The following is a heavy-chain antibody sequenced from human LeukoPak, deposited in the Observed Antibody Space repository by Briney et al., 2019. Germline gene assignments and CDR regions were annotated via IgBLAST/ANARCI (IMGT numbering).Heavy chain of an antibody. Sequence: PSETLSLTCAVCGGSFSGYYWSWIRQPPGKGLEWIGEINHSGSTNYNPSLKSRVTISVDTSKNQFSLKLSSVTAADTAVYYCARDPYSSSWSAFDYWGQGTLVTVSS. J-gene: IGHJ4*02. CDR2: INHSGST. D-gene: IGHD6-13*01. CDR1: GGSFSGYY. V-gene: IGHV4-34*01. CDR3: ARDPYSSSWSAFDY.